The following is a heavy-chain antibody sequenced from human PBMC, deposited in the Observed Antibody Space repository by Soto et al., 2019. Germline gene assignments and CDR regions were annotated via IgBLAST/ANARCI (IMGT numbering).Heavy chain of an antibody. Sequence: QLQLQESGPGLVKPSETLSLTCTVSGGSISSSSYYWGWIRQPPGKGLEWIGSIYYSGSTYYNPSLKSRVTISVDTSKNQFSLKLSSVTAADTAVYYCARHPYSSGWSWYYYYGMDVWGQGTTVTVSS. CDR2: IYYSGST. CDR1: GGSISSSSYY. CDR3: ARHPYSSGWSWYYYYGMDV. V-gene: IGHV4-39*01. D-gene: IGHD6-19*01. J-gene: IGHJ6*02.